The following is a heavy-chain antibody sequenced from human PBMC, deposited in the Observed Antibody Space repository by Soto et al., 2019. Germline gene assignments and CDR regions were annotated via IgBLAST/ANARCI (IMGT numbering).Heavy chain of an antibody. CDR3: ANDRMVAGVRGYFDY. J-gene: IGHJ4*02. D-gene: IGHD3-10*01. V-gene: IGHV3-30*18. Sequence: QVQLVESGGGVVQPGKSLRLSCAGSGFTFSSYGMDWVRQAPGKGLEWVAVISYDGSNKYYADSVKGRFTISRDNSKNTLYLQMSSLRADDTAVYYCANDRMVAGVRGYFDYWGQGTLVTVSS. CDR2: ISYDGSNK. CDR1: GFTFSSYG.